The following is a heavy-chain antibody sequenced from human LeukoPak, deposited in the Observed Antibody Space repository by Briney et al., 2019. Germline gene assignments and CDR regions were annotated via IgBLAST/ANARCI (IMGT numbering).Heavy chain of an antibody. CDR2: IYYSGST. J-gene: IGHJ5*02. D-gene: IGHD3-10*01. Sequence: PSETLSLTCAVSGGSISSGGYSWSWIRQPPGKGLEWIGYIYYSGSTNYNPSLKSRVTISVDTSKNQFSLKLSSVTAADTAVYYCAREFRHDNWFDPWGQGTLVTVSS. CDR3: AREFRHDNWFDP. CDR1: GGSISSGGYS. V-gene: IGHV4-61*08.